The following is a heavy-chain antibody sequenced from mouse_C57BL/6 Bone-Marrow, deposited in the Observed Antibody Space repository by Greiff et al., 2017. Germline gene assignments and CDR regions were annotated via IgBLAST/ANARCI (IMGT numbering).Heavy chain of an antibody. CDR1: GYTFTSYW. V-gene: IGHV1-59*01. Sequence: QVHVKQPGAELVRPGTSVKLSCKASGYTFTSYWMHWVKQRPGQGLEWIGVIDPSDSYTNYNQKFKGKATLTVDPSSSTAYMQLISLTSEDSAVYYCARGLGPHYFDYWGQGTTLTVSS. CDR2: IDPSDSYT. J-gene: IGHJ2*01. D-gene: IGHD4-1*01. CDR3: ARGLGPHYFDY.